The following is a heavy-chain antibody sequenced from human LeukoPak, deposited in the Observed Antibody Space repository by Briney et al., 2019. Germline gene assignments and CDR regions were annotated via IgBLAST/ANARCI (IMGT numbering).Heavy chain of an antibody. CDR2: ISSSSSYI. D-gene: IGHD2-2*01. CDR1: GFTFSSYS. CDR3: ARDGRGYCSSTSCYLDY. V-gene: IGHV3-21*01. J-gene: IGHJ4*02. Sequence: GGSLRLSCAASGFTFSSYSMNWVRQAPGKGLEWVSSISSSSSYIYYADSVKGRFTISRDNAKNSLYLQMNSLRAEDTAVYYCARDGRGYCSSTSCYLDYWGQGTLVTVSS.